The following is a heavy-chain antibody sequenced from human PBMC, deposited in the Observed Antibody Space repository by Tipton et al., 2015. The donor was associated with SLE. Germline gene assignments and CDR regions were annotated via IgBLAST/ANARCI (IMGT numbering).Heavy chain of an antibody. CDR2: IFDSGIT. D-gene: IGHD1-1*01. Sequence: SLRLSCTVSGGSITSNNWWSWVRQAPGKGLEWIGEIFDSGITKYNPSLKSRVTISLDKSKNQFFLRLNSVTAADTAVYYCARVRVAPSTGGSNWFDPWGQGTLVTVSS. J-gene: IGHJ5*02. CDR3: ARVRVAPSTGGSNWFDP. V-gene: IGHV4-4*02. CDR1: GGSITSNNW.